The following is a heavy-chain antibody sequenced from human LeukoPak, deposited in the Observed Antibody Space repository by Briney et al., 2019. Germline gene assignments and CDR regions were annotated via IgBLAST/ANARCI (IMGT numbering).Heavy chain of an antibody. V-gene: IGHV4-59*08. Sequence: SETLSLTCTVSGGSISSYYWSWIRQPPGKGVEWIGDIYYSGSTNYNPSLKSRVTISVDTCKNKFSLKLSSVTAADTAVYYCARLRGYSYGPKLYYFDYWGQGTLVTVSS. CDR3: ARLRGYSYGPKLYYFDY. J-gene: IGHJ4*02. CDR2: IYYSGST. D-gene: IGHD5-18*01. CDR1: GGSISSYY.